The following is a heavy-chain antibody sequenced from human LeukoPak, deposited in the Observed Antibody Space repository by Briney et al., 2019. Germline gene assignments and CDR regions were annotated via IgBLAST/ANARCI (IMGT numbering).Heavy chain of an antibody. CDR1: GGSLTPYW. V-gene: IGHV4-59*12. CDR3: ARRGYSWRY. J-gene: IGHJ4*02. Sequence: PSETPSLTCTVSGGSLTPYWWNWIRQSPGKGLEWIGYMFYDGSASYNPALKSRVTISVDTSKKQFSLNLSSVTAADTAVYYCARRGYSWRYWGQGTLVTVSS. D-gene: IGHD5-18*01. CDR2: MFYDGSA.